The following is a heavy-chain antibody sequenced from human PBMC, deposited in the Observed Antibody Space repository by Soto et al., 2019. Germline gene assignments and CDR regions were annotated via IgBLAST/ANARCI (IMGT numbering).Heavy chain of an antibody. CDR1: GDSVSSNRVV. CDR3: ARARDSLFDY. CDR2: TYFRSKWYN. V-gene: IGHV6-1*01. J-gene: IGHJ4*02. D-gene: IGHD2-21*02. Sequence: SQILSLTCAVSGDSVSSNRVVWNWIRQSPSRGLEWLGRTYFRSKWYNDYVLSVKSRITINPDTSKNQFSLQLDSVTPEDTAVYFCARARDSLFDYWGQGTQVTVSS.